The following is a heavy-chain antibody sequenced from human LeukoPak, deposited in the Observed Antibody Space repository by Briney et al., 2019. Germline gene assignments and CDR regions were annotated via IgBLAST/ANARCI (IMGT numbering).Heavy chain of an antibody. V-gene: IGHV4-4*07. J-gene: IGHJ5*02. CDR1: GVSISPYH. D-gene: IGHD2-2*01. CDR3: ARDLTVIIPTALDWFDP. CDR2: ININGNT. Sequence: SETLSLTCIVSGVSISPYHWSWIRQPAGKGREWIGRININGNTNYNPSLKSRVTMSIETSKNQFSLKLSSVTAADTAAYYCARDLTVIIPTALDWFDPWGQGTLVTVSS.